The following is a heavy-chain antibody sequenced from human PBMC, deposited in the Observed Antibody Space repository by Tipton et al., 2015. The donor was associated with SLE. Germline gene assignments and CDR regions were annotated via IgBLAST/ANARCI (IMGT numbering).Heavy chain of an antibody. Sequence: LRLSCAASGFTVSSNYMSWVRQAPGKGLEWVAVISYDGSNKYYADSVKGRFTISRDNSKNTLYLQMNSLRAEDTAVYYCAREGNHLLWFGELYNWFDPWGQGTLVTVSS. J-gene: IGHJ5*02. CDR3: AREGNHLLWFGELYNWFDP. D-gene: IGHD3-10*01. CDR2: ISYDGSNK. CDR1: GFTVSSNY. V-gene: IGHV3-30-3*01.